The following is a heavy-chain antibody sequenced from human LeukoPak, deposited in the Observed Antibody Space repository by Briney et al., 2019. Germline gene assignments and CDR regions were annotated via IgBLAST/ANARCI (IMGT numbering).Heavy chain of an antibody. J-gene: IGHJ4*02. D-gene: IGHD5-18*01. Sequence: GGSLRLSCAASGLTFTSYTMNWVRQAPGKGLQWVSSTSVTSTYIHYADSVKGRFTISRDNAKNSLYLQMNSLRAEDTAVYYCASLGYSLDYWGQGTLVTVSS. V-gene: IGHV3-21*01. CDR3: ASLGYSLDY. CDR1: GLTFTSYT. CDR2: TSVTSTYI.